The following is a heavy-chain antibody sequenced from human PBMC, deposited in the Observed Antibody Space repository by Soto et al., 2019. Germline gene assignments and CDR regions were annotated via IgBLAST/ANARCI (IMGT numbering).Heavy chain of an antibody. V-gene: IGHV4-61*01. J-gene: IGHJ5*02. D-gene: IGHD2-15*01. CDR3: AGWRGHVNHWFEP. CDR2: MYYSGST. Sequence: QVQLQESGPGLVKPSETLSLTCTVSGGSVSSTTYYWSWIRQPQGKGLEWIGYMYYSGSTNYNPSRKSRVTISLNTAKNQCSPKLSYVTAADTAVSYCAGWRGHVNHWFEPWGQGNLVTVSS. CDR1: GGSVSSTTYY.